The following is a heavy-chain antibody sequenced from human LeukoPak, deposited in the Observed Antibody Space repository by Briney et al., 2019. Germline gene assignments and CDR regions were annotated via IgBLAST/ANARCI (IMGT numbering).Heavy chain of an antibody. D-gene: IGHD2/OR15-2a*01. CDR1: GFTFSSYE. CDR2: ISSSGSTI. Sequence: GSLRLSCAASGFTFSSYEMNWVRQAPGKGLEWVSYISSSGSTIYYADSVKGRFTISRDNAKNSLYLQMNSLRAEDTAVYYCARGTGSIRYYFDYWGQGTLVTVSS. J-gene: IGHJ4*02. CDR3: ARGTGSIRYYFDY. V-gene: IGHV3-48*03.